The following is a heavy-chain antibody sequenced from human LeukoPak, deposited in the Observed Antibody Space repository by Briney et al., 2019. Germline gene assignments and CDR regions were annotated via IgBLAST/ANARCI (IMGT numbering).Heavy chain of an antibody. CDR3: ARGGSYMPFDY. J-gene: IGHJ4*02. CDR1: GFTFSSYG. CDR2: IWYDGSNK. V-gene: IGHV3-33*01. Sequence: PGGSLRLSCAASGFTFSSYGMHWVRQAPGKGLEWVAVIWYDGSNKYYADSVKGRFTISRDNSKNTLYLQMNSLRAEDTAVCYCARGGSYMPFDYWGQGTLVTVSS. D-gene: IGHD1-26*01.